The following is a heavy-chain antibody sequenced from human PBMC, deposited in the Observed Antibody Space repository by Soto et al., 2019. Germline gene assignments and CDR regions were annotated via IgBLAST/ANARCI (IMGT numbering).Heavy chain of an antibody. D-gene: IGHD2-15*01. CDR1: GGTFSSYT. Sequence: QVQLVQSGAEVKKPGSSVKVSCKASGGTFSSYTISWVRQAPGQGLEWMGRIIPILGIANYAQKFQGRVTITADKSTSTAYMELSSLRSEDTAVYYCAAGGNDHYYYGMDVWGQGTTVTVSS. CDR3: AAGGNDHYYYGMDV. V-gene: IGHV1-69*02. CDR2: IIPILGIA. J-gene: IGHJ6*02.